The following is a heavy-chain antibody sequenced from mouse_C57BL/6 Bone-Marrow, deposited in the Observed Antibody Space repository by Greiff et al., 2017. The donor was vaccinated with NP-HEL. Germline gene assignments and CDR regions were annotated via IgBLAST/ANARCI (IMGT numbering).Heavy chain of an antibody. D-gene: IGHD2-3*01. CDR1: GFTFSSYA. J-gene: IGHJ3*01. CDR2: ISDGGSYT. CDR3: AREGLYDGYYSAWFAY. V-gene: IGHV5-4*01. Sequence: EVQLQESGGGLVKPGGSLKLSCAASGFTFSSYAMSWVRQTPEKRLEWVATISDGGSYTYYPDNVKGRFTISRDNAKNNLYLQMSHLKSEDTAMYYCAREGLYDGYYSAWFAYWGQGTLVTVSA.